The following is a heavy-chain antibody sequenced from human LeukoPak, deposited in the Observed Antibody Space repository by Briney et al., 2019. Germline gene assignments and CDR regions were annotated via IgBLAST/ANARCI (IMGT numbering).Heavy chain of an antibody. Sequence: GASVKVSCKASRDIFNSYAIGWVRQAPGQGLEWMGGIIPLLGTENYAQKFQGRVTITADKSTSTAYMELSSLRFEDTAVYYCARDGRGPWPLGGVMDDYWGQGTLVTVSS. CDR1: RDIFNSYA. V-gene: IGHV1-69*06. CDR3: ARDGRGPWPLGGVMDDY. CDR2: IIPLLGTE. D-gene: IGHD1-26*01. J-gene: IGHJ4*02.